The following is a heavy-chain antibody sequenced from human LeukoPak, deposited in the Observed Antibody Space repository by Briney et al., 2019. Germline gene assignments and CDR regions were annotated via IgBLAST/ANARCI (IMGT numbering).Heavy chain of an antibody. D-gene: IGHD2-2*01. CDR3: ARGYCSSTSCYFPPNRNWFDP. CDR1: GGSFSGYY. V-gene: IGHV4-59*08. Sequence: SETLSLTCAVYGGSFSGYYWSWIRQPPGKGLEWIGYIYYSGSTNYNPSLKSRVTISVDTSKNQFSLKLSSVTAADAAVYYCARGYCSSTSCYFPPNRNWFDPWGQGTLVTVSS. CDR2: IYYSGST. J-gene: IGHJ5*02.